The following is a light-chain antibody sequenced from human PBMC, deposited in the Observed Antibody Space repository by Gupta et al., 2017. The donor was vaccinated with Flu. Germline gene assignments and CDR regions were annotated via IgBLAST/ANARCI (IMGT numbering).Light chain of an antibody. V-gene: IGKV3-11*01. J-gene: IGKJ1*01. CDR3: QQRSNGPPWT. Sequence: EIVLTQSPATLSLSPGERATLSCRASQSVSSYLAWYQQKPGQAPRLLIYDASNRATGIPARFSGSGSGTDFTLTISSLEPEDFAVYYWQQRSNGPPWTFGQGTKVEIK. CDR1: QSVSSY. CDR2: DAS.